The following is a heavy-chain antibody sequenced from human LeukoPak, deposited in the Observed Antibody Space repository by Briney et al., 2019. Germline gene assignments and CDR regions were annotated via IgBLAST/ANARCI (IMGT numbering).Heavy chain of an antibody. CDR3: AKDSSFSASGAFDI. CDR1: GFTFDDYA. Sequence: GGSVRLSCAATGFTFDDYAMHWVRQAPGKGLEWVSGISWNSGSIGYADSVKGRFTISRDNAKNSLYLQMNSLRAEDMALYYCAKDSSFSASGAFDIWGQGTMVTVSS. J-gene: IGHJ3*02. V-gene: IGHV3-9*03. D-gene: IGHD6-13*01. CDR2: ISWNSGSI.